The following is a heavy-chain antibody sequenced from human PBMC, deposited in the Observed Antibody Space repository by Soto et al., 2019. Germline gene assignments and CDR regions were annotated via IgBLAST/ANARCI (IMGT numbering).Heavy chain of an antibody. J-gene: IGHJ5*02. V-gene: IGHV6-1*01. Sequence: PSQTLSLTCAISGDSVSSNSAAWNWIRQSPSRGLEWLGRTYYRSKWYNDYAVSVKSRITINPDTSKNQFSLQLNSVTPEDTAVYYCAREIAARPGAGGWFDPWGQGTLVTVSS. D-gene: IGHD6-6*01. CDR1: GDSVSSNSAA. CDR3: AREIAARPGAGGWFDP. CDR2: TYYRSKWYN.